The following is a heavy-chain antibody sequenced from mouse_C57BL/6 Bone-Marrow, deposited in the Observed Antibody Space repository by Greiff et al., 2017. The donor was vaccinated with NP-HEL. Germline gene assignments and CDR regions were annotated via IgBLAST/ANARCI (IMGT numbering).Heavy chain of an antibody. CDR1: GYAFSSSW. CDR2: IYPGDGDT. D-gene: IGHD4-1*01. CDR3: ARSRTGTYAMDY. Sequence: QVQLKQSGPELVKPGASVKISCKASGYAFSSSWMNWVKQRPGKGLEWIGRIYPGDGDTNYNGKFKGKATLTADKSSSTAYMQLSSLTSEDSAVYFCARSRTGTYAMDYWGQGTSVTVSS. V-gene: IGHV1-82*01. J-gene: IGHJ4*01.